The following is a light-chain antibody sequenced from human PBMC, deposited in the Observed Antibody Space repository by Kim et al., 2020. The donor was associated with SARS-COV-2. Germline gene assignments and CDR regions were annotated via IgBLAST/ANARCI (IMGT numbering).Light chain of an antibody. CDR1: QTVSSNY. CDR3: QQYGSSPYT. J-gene: IGKJ2*01. Sequence: LSPGERATLSCRASQTVSSNYLAWYQQRPGQAPRLLISGASSRATGIPDKFSGSGSGTDFTLTISRLEPEDFAVYYCQQYGSSPYTFGQGTKLEI. V-gene: IGKV3-20*01. CDR2: GAS.